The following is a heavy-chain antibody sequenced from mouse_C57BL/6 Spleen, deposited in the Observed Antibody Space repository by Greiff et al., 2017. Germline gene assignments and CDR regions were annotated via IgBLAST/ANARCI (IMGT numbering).Heavy chain of an antibody. CDR1: GYAFSSSW. CDR3: ARLGYGNYGYFDV. V-gene: IGHV1-82*01. Sequence: QVQLQQSGPELVKPGASVKISCKASGYAFSSSWMNWVKQRPGKGLEWIGRIYPGDGDTNYNGKVKGKATLTADKSSSTAYMQLSILTSEDSAVYCCARLGYGNYGYFDVWGTGTTVTVSS. D-gene: IGHD2-1*01. J-gene: IGHJ1*03. CDR2: IYPGDGDT.